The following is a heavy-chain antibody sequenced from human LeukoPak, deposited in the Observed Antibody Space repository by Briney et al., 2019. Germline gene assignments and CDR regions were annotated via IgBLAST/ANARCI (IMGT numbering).Heavy chain of an antibody. V-gene: IGHV3-30-3*01. CDR2: ISYDGSNK. CDR1: GFTFSSYA. CDR3: ARDPSDFWTPAFDY. J-gene: IGHJ4*02. D-gene: IGHD3-3*01. Sequence: GGSLRLSCAASGFTFSSYAIHWVRQAPGKGLEWVAVISYDGSNKYYADSVKGRFTISRDNSKNTLYLQMNSLRAEDTAVYYCARDPSDFWTPAFDYWGQGTLVTVSS.